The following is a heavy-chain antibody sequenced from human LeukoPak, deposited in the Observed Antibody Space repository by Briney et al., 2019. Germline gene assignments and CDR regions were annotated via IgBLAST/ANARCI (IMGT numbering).Heavy chain of an antibody. D-gene: IGHD2-2*01. CDR2: TYYMSKWYN. Sequence: SQTLSLTCAISGDSVSSNRAAWNWIRQSPSRGLEWLGRTYYMSKWYNDYAVSVQSRIIVNPDTSKNQFSLQLNSVTPEDTAVYYCARGLFVVVPAAIVSDFDYWGQGALVTVSS. CDR1: GDSVSSNRAA. CDR3: ARGLFVVVPAAIVSDFDY. V-gene: IGHV6-1*01. J-gene: IGHJ4*02.